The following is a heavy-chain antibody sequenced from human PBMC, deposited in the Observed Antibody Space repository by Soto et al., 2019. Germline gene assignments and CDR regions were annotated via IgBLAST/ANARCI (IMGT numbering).Heavy chain of an antibody. D-gene: IGHD1-26*01. CDR2: IIPILGIA. Sequence: SVKVSCKASGGTFSSYTISWVRQAPGQGLEWMGRIIPILGIANYAQKFQGRVTITADKSTSTAYMELSSLRSEDTAVYYCARGAGPLEAALNWFDPWDQGTLVTVS. CDR1: GGTFSSYT. V-gene: IGHV1-69*02. CDR3: ARGAGPLEAALNWFDP. J-gene: IGHJ5*02.